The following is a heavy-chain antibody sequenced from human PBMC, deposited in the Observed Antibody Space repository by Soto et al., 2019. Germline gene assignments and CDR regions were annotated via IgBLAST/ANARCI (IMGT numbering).Heavy chain of an antibody. D-gene: IGHD3-3*01. CDR2: IDWDDDK. CDR1: GFSLSTSGMC. J-gene: IGHJ6*03. V-gene: IGHV2-70*11. CDR3: ARTFSLHYDFWSGYYPRYYYMDV. Sequence: SGPTLVNPTQTLTLPCTFSGFSLSTSGMCVSWIRQPPGKALEWLARIDWDDDKYYSTSLKTRLTISKDTSKNQVVLTMTNMDPVDTATYYCARTFSLHYDFWSGYYPRYYYMDVWGKGTTVTVSS.